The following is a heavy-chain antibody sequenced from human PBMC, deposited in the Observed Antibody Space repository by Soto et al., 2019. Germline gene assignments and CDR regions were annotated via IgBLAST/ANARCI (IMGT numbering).Heavy chain of an antibody. V-gene: IGHV3-23*01. CDR3: AKEGGGRHFDFDY. CDR1: GFTFSSYA. J-gene: IGHJ4*02. Sequence: PGGSLRLSCAASGFTFSSYAMSWVRQAPGRGLEWVSGINDSGGATYYADSVRGRFTISRDNSRSALYMQMNSLRAEDTAIYYCAKEGGGRHFDFDYWGQGTLVTVSS. CDR2: INDSGGAT. D-gene: IGHD3-9*01.